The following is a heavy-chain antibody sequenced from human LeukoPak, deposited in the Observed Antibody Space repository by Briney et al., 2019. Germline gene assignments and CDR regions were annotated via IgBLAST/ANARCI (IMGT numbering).Heavy chain of an antibody. D-gene: IGHD6-13*01. J-gene: IGHJ4*02. CDR2: IWYDGSNK. Sequence: PGRSLRLSCAASGFTFSSYGMHWVRQAPGKGLEWVAVIWYDGSNKYYADPVKGRFTISRDNSKNTLYLQMNSLRAEDTAVYYCARDSSWYSFDYWGQGTLVTVSS. CDR3: ARDSSWYSFDY. CDR1: GFTFSSYG. V-gene: IGHV3-33*01.